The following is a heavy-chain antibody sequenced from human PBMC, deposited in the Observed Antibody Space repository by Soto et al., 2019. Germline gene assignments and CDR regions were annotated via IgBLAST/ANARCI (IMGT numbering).Heavy chain of an antibody. J-gene: IGHJ5*02. CDR2: INPNSGGT. CDR3: ARGHNYYDSSGYSTVWFDP. Sequence: GASVKVSCKASGYTLTGYYMHWVRQAPGQGLEWMGWINPNSGGTNYAQKFQGWVTMTRDTSISTAYMELSRLRSDDTAVYYCARGHNYYDSSGYSTVWFDPWGQGTLVTVSS. V-gene: IGHV1-2*04. D-gene: IGHD3-22*01. CDR1: GYTLTGYY.